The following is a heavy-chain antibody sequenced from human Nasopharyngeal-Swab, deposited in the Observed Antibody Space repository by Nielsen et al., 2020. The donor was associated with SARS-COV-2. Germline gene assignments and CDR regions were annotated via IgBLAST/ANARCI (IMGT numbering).Heavy chain of an antibody. Sequence: SVKVSCKASGGTFSSYAISWVRQAPGQGLEWMGSIIPILGIANYAQKFQGRVTITADKSTSTAYMELSSLRSEDTAVYYCARERYNWNDGMTGYYYYGMDVWGQGTTVTVSS. CDR1: GGTFSSYA. V-gene: IGHV1-69*04. CDR2: IIPILGIA. J-gene: IGHJ6*02. D-gene: IGHD1-20*01. CDR3: ARERYNWNDGMTGYYYYGMDV.